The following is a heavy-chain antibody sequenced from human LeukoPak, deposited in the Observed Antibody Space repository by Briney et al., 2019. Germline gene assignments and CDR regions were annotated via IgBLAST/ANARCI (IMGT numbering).Heavy chain of an antibody. CDR2: ISYSGGST. CDR1: GFTFSSFA. D-gene: IGHD1-26*01. V-gene: IGHV3-23*01. Sequence: PGGSLRLSCAASGFTFSSFAMSWVRQAPGKGLEWVSTISYSGGSTYYADSVKGRFTISRDNSKNTLYLQMNTLRAEDTAVYYCARPTLSGSYWDAFQVWGQGTMVTVSS. CDR3: ARPTLSGSYWDAFQV. J-gene: IGHJ3*01.